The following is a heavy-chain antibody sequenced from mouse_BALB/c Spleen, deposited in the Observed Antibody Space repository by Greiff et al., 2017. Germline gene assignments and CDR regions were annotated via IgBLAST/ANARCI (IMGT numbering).Heavy chain of an antibody. CDR3: ARTWDVVYWYFDV. CDR1: GFNIKDTY. D-gene: IGHD4-1*01. V-gene: IGHV14-3*02. J-gene: IGHJ1*01. Sequence: VQLQQSGAELVKPGASVKLSCTASGFNIKDTYMHWVKQRPEQGLEWIGRIDPANGNTKYDPKFQGKATITADTSSNTAYLQLSSLTSEDTAVYYCARTWDVVYWYFDVWGAGTTVTVSS. CDR2: IDPANGNT.